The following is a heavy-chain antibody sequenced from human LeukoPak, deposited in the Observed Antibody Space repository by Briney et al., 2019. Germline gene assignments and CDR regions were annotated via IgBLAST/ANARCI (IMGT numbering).Heavy chain of an antibody. V-gene: IGHV3-15*01. CDR3: TTDSAAY. CDR2: VKREIDGGTT. D-gene: IGHD3-10*01. J-gene: IGHJ4*02. CDR1: GFTFSNAW. Sequence: GGSLRLSCAASGFTFSNAWMTWVRPAPGKGLEWVGRVKREIDGGTTDYAAPVKGRFAILRDDSKSTLYLQMNSLKTEDTAVYYCTTDSAAYWGQGTLVTVSS.